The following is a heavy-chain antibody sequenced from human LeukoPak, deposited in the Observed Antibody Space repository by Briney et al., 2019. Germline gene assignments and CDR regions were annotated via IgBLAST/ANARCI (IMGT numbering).Heavy chain of an antibody. CDR3: AKGSGQYGAYDSSGLDY. Sequence: GRSLRLSCAASGFTFDDYAMHWVRQAPGKGLEWVSGISWNGGRIGYADSVKGRFAISRDNAKNSLYLQMSSPRAEDTAFYYCAKGSGQYGAYDSSGLDYWGQGTLVTVSS. V-gene: IGHV3-9*01. CDR2: ISWNGGRI. D-gene: IGHD3-22*01. J-gene: IGHJ4*02. CDR1: GFTFDDYA.